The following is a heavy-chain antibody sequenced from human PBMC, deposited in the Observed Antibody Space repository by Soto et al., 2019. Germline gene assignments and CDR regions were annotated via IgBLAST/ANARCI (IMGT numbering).Heavy chain of an antibody. CDR2: IIPLFGTP. D-gene: IGHD3-10*01. Sequence: QVQLVQSGAEVKKPGSSVKVSCKASGGIFSTYAISWLRQAPGQGLEWMGGIIPLFGTPNYAQRFRGRVTITEDESTSTAYMELSRLRSEDTAVYYCARDRDDYGSGNYYNRIDFWGQGTLVTVSS. CDR3: ARDRDDYGSGNYYNRIDF. V-gene: IGHV1-69*01. J-gene: IGHJ4*02. CDR1: GGIFSTYA.